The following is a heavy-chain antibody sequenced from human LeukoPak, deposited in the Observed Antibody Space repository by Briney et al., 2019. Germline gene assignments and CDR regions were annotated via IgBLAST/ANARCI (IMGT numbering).Heavy chain of an antibody. CDR2: ISSSGSTI. Sequence: GGSLRLSCAASGFTLSDYEMNWVRQAPGRGLVWISYISSSGSTIYYADSVKGRSTISRDNAKNSLYLQMNSLRAEDTAVYYCTSEGYDYVWGNYRGVWGRGTLVTVSS. D-gene: IGHD3-16*02. CDR3: TSEGYDYVWGNYRGV. J-gene: IGHJ2*01. V-gene: IGHV3-48*03. CDR1: GFTLSDYE.